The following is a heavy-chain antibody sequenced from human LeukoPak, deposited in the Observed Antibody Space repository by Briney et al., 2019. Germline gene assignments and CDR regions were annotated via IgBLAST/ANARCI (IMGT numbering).Heavy chain of an antibody. D-gene: IGHD6-19*01. CDR2: MSGSGATA. CDR3: AKDNAQWPRVFDF. J-gene: IGHJ4*02. V-gene: IGHV3-23*01. CDR1: GFSFSYYA. Sequence: PGGSLRLSCAASGFSFSYYAMSWVRQAPGKGLEWVSGMSGSGATAYYADSVKGRFTISRDNSDNTVYLQMSSLSAEDTAVYYCAKDNAQWPRVFDFWGQGILVTVSS.